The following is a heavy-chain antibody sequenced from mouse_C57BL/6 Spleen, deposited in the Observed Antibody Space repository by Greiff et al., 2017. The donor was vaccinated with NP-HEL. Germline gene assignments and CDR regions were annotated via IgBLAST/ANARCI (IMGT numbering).Heavy chain of an antibody. D-gene: IGHD2-3*01. CDR1: GFSLTSYA. V-gene: IGHV2-9-1*01. Sequence: QVQLKESGPGLVAPSQSLSITCTVSGFSLTSYAISWVRQPPGKGLEWLGVIWTGGGTNYNLAPKSRLSISKDNSKSQDCIKRNSLQTADTARYDCARDDGYYAAWFAYWGQGTLVTVSA. CDR2: IWTGGGT. CDR3: ARDDGYYAAWFAY. J-gene: IGHJ3*01.